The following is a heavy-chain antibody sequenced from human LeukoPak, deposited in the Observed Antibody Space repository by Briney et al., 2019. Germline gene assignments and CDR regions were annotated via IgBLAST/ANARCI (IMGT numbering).Heavy chain of an antibody. D-gene: IGHD2-2*02. V-gene: IGHV4-4*07. CDR3: VRDYCSTTICYKGVVSDYYYYMDV. CDR1: GGSISNYY. Sequence: SETLSLTCTVAGGSISNYYWSWIRQPAGKGLEWIGRIYSSGSTYYSPSLSSRVTMSIDRRKNQYTLRLSSVTAADTATYYCVRDYCSTTICYKGVVSDYYYYMDVWGTGTTVTVSS. J-gene: IGHJ6*03. CDR2: IYSSGST.